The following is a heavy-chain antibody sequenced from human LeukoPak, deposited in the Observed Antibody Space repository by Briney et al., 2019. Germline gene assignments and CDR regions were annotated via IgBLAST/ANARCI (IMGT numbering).Heavy chain of an antibody. D-gene: IGHD2-21*02. V-gene: IGHV3-21*04. Sequence: GGSLRLSCAASGFTFSSYSMNWARQAPGKGLEWVSSISSSSSYIYYADSVKGRFTISRDNSKNTLYLQMKSLRAEDTAVYYCARGWGCGGDCYTYFDSWGRGTLVTVSS. CDR3: ARGWGCGGDCYTYFDS. CDR1: GFTFSSYS. CDR2: ISSSSSYI. J-gene: IGHJ4*02.